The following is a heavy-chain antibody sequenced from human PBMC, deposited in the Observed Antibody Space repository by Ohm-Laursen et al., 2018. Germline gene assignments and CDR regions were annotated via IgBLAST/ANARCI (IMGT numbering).Heavy chain of an antibody. CDR1: GYTFTYRY. D-gene: IGHD6-19*01. CDR3: ARSAGIAVAGNPPDDAFDI. CDR2: ITPFNGNT. Sequence: SSVKVSCNVSGYTFTYRYLHWVRQAPGQALEWMGWITPFNGNTNYAQKFQDRVTITRDRSMSTAYMELSSLRSEDTAMYYCARSAGIAVAGNPPDDAFDIWGQGTMVTVSS. J-gene: IGHJ3*02. V-gene: IGHV1-45*02.